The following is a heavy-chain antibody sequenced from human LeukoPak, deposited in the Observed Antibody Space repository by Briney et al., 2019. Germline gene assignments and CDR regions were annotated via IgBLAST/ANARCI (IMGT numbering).Heavy chain of an antibody. CDR2: INHSGST. J-gene: IGHJ4*02. V-gene: IGHV4-34*01. CDR1: GGSFSGYY. D-gene: IGHD1-26*01. Sequence: PSETLSLTCAVYGGSFSGYYWSWIRQPPGKGLEWIGEINHSGSTNYNPSLKSRVTISVDPSKNQFSLKLSSVTAADTAVYYCTRNRRGAIDYWGQGTLVTVSS. CDR3: TRNRRGAIDY.